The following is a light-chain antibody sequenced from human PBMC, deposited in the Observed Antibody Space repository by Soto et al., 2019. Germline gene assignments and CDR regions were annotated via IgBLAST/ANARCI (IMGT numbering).Light chain of an antibody. Sequence: DIQMTQSPSSLSASVGDRVTISCRSSQNIHKYLNWYHQRPGKAPKLLVYEATSLETGVSSKFSGSGSGTEFPLTFNSLQPEDFATYYCKQSFVSPWTFGQGT. CDR1: QNIHKY. CDR3: KQSFVSPWT. V-gene: IGKV1-39*01. J-gene: IGKJ1*01. CDR2: EAT.